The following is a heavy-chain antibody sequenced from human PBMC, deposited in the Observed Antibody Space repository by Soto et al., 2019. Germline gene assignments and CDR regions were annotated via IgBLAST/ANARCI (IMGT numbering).Heavy chain of an antibody. D-gene: IGHD3-22*01. CDR3: ARVGDSSSFFTTLEY. CDR2: ITSGASTR. Sequence: EVQLVESGGGLVQPGGSLRLSCATSGFFFATYRMNWVRQAPGKGLEWVSYITSGASTRYHSDSVKGRFTISRDDAKGTLFLQMNNLRVDDTGVYYCARVGDSSSFFTTLEYWGQGTLVTVSS. V-gene: IGHV3-48*01. J-gene: IGHJ4*02. CDR1: GFFFATYR.